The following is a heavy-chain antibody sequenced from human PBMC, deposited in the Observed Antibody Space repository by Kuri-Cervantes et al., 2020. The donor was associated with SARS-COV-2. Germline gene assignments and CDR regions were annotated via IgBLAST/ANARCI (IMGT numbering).Heavy chain of an antibody. D-gene: IGHD6-19*01. J-gene: IGHJ4*02. V-gene: IGHV1-18*01. Sequence: ASVKVSCKASGYTFTSYGISWVRQAPGQGLEWMGWISAYNGNTNYAQKLQGRVTMTTDTSTRTAYMELNSLTSEDTAVYYCATDGVAGSLTMDFWGQGTLVTVSS. CDR2: ISAYNGNT. CDR1: GYTFTSYG. CDR3: ATDGVAGSLTMDF.